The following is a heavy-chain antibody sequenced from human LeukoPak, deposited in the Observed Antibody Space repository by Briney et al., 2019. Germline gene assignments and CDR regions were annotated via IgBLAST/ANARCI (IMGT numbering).Heavy chain of an antibody. V-gene: IGHV3-9*01. D-gene: IGHD4-23*01. CDR1: GFTFDDYA. CDR3: ATITVVDY. Sequence: GGSLRLSCAASGFTFDDYAMHWVRQAPGKGLEWVSGISWNSGSIGYADSVKGRFTISRDNAKNSLYLQMNSLRAEDTAVYYCATITVVDYWGQGTLVTVSS. J-gene: IGHJ4*02. CDR2: ISWNSGSI.